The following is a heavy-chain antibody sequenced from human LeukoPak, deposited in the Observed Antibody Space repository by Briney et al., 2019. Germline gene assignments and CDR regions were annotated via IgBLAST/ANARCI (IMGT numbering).Heavy chain of an antibody. V-gene: IGHV3-7*01. D-gene: IGHD3-10*01. J-gene: IGHJ4*02. CDR3: ARDRDYGSGRSYGLFDY. CDR1: GFTFSAYW. CDR2: IKQDGSEK. Sequence: GGSLRLSCEASGFTFSAYWMSWVRQAPGKGLEWVANIKQDGSEKYYLDSVKGRFTISRDNAKNSLYLQMNSLRAEDTAVYYCARDRDYGSGRSYGLFDYWGQGSLVIVSS.